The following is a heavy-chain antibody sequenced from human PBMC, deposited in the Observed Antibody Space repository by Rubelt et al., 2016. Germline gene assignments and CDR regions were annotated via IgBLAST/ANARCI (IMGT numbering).Heavy chain of an antibody. CDR1: GGSFSGYY. CDR3: ARGADSASPPDY. Sequence: QVQLQQWGAGLLKPSETLSLTCAVYGGSFSGYYWSWIRQPPGKGLEWIGEINHSGSTNYNPSLKIRVTIAVDTSKNQFSLKVGSVTAADTAVYYCARGADSASPPDYWGQGTLVTVSS. J-gene: IGHJ4*02. V-gene: IGHV4-34*01. D-gene: IGHD1-26*01. CDR2: INHSGST.